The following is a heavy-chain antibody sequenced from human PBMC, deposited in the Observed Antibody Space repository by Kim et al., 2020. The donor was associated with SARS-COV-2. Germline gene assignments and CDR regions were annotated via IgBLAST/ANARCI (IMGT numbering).Heavy chain of an antibody. J-gene: IGHJ6*02. CDR3: ARKPLSRFGELYYYGMDV. Sequence: GGSLRLSCAASGFTFSSYAMHWVRQAPGKGLEWVAVISYDGSNKYYADSVKGRFTISRDNSKNTLYLQMNSLRAEDTAVYYCARKPLSRFGELYYYGMDVWGQGTTVTVSS. CDR1: GFTFSSYA. D-gene: IGHD3-10*01. V-gene: IGHV3-30-3*01. CDR2: ISYDGSNK.